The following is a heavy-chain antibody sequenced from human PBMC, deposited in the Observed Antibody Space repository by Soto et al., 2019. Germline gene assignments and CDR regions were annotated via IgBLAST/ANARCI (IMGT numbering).Heavy chain of an antibody. Sequence: ASVKVSCKASGYTFTSYGISWVRQAPGQGLEWMGWISAYNGNTNYAQKLQGRVTMTTDTSTSTAYMELRSLRSDDTAVYYCARDLGTYCSGGSCYLADPWGQGTLVTVSS. D-gene: IGHD2-15*01. CDR3: ARDLGTYCSGGSCYLADP. V-gene: IGHV1-18*01. J-gene: IGHJ5*02. CDR1: GYTFTSYG. CDR2: ISAYNGNT.